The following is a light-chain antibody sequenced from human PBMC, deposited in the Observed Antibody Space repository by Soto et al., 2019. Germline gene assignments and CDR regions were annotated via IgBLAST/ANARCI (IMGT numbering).Light chain of an antibody. CDR3: KQRSNWHQ. CDR2: DEA. V-gene: IGKV3-11*01. CDR1: KSVIIY. J-gene: IGKJ5*01. Sequence: IVLTQSTATLSLSPGERATLSCSARKSVIIYLAWYQQKHSQAPRLLIYDEANRATGIRARFSGSGSGTDVALSISSQEPEDFEVYYWKQRSNWHQFAQGTRLALK.